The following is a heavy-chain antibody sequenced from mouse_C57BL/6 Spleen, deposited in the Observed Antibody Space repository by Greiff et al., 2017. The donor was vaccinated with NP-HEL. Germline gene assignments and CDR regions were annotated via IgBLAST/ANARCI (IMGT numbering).Heavy chain of an antibody. CDR2: ISYSGST. J-gene: IGHJ4*01. V-gene: IGHV3-1*01. CDR3: ARSDYDNYAMDY. Sequence: EVQLVESGPGMVKPSQSLSLTCTVTGYSITSGYDWHWIRHFPGNKLEWMGYISYSGSTNYNPSLKSRISITHDTSKNHFFLKLNSVTTEDTATYYCARSDYDNYAMDYWGQGTSVTVSS. D-gene: IGHD2-4*01. CDR1: GYSITSGYD.